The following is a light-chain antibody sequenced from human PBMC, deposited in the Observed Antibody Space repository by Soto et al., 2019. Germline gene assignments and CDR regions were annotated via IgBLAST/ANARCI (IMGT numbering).Light chain of an antibody. CDR3: CSSVDTSAFVR. CDR1: GSAVGTYNL. CDR2: EGN. V-gene: IGLV2-23*03. Sequence: QSALTQPASISGSPGQSITISCTGTGSAVGTYNLVSWYQQHPGKAPNLIIYEGNKRPSGVSRRFSGSKSANTASPTISGLQAEDEAEYYCCSSVDTSAFVRFGGGTKLTVL. J-gene: IGLJ3*02.